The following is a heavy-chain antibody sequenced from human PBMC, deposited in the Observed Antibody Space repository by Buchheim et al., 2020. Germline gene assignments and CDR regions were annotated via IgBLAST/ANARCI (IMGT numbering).Heavy chain of an antibody. J-gene: IGHJ4*02. Sequence: EVHLLESGGGLVQPGGSLRLSCAASGFTFSSYAMTWVRQAPGKGLEWVSGISGRGSNSYYSDSVKGRFTISRDHSKNTLHLQMNSLRAEDTAVYYCAKDRGDASYYFDSWGQGTL. CDR1: GFTFSSYA. V-gene: IGHV3-23*01. D-gene: IGHD5-24*01. CDR3: AKDRGDASYYFDS. CDR2: ISGRGSNS.